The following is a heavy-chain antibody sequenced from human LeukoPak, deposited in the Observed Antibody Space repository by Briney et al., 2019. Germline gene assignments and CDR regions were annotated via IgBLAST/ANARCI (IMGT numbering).Heavy chain of an antibody. J-gene: IGHJ6*03. Sequence: ASVKVSCKASGYTFTNNFMHWVRQAPGQGLEWMGIINPSGDNTWYAQKFQGRVTMTRDMATSTDYMEVSSLRSEDTAVYYCARVTEYYGSGRRHNYYSYYMDVWGKGTTVTISS. D-gene: IGHD3-10*01. V-gene: IGHV1-46*01. CDR3: ARVTEYYGSGRRHNYYSYYMDV. CDR1: GYTFTNNF. CDR2: INPSGDNT.